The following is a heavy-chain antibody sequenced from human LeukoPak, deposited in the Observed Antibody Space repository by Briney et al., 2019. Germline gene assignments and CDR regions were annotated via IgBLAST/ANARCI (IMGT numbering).Heavy chain of an antibody. CDR3: AKRSLLWFGELFEGDAFDI. Sequence: GGSLRLSCAASGFTFSSYAMSWVRQAPGKGLEWVSAISGSGGSTYYADSVKGRFTISRDNSKNTLYLQMNSLRADDTAVYYCAKRSLLWFGELFEGDAFDIWGQGTMVTLSS. CDR2: ISGSGGST. CDR1: GFTFSSYA. V-gene: IGHV3-23*01. J-gene: IGHJ3*02. D-gene: IGHD3-10*01.